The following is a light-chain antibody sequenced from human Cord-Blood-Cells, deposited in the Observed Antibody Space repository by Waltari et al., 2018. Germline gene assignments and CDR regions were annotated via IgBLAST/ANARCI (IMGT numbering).Light chain of an antibody. CDR2: DAS. V-gene: IGKV3-11*01. J-gene: IGKJ4*01. CDR1: QSVSRY. CDR3: QQRSNWSPLT. Sequence: EVVLTQSPATLSWSPGERATLSCRASQSVSRYLAWYQQKPGQAPRLLIYDASNRATGIPARFSGSGSGTDFTLTNGSLETEDSAVEYCQQRSNWSPLTFGGGNKVVIK.